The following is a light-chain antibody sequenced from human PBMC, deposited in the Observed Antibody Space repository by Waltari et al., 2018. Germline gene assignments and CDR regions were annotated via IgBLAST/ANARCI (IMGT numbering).Light chain of an antibody. CDR3: QQYETYAPWA. CDR2: KTS. CDR1: QSISGW. J-gene: IGKJ1*01. Sequence: DIQMTQSPSTLSASVGDRITITCRASQSISGWLAWSQQKPGKAPKLLIYKTSSLQSGVPSRFSGSGSGTEFTLTISSLQPDDFATYYCQQYETYAPWAFGQGTRVEVK. V-gene: IGKV1-5*03.